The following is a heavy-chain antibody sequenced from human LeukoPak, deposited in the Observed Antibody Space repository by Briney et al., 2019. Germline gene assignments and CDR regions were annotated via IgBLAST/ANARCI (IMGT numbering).Heavy chain of an antibody. CDR1: GGSISSGGYY. CDR2: IYYSGST. Sequence: PSETLSLTCTVSGGSISSGGYYWSWIRQHPGKGLEWIGYIYYSGSTYYNPSLKSRVTISVDTSKNQFSLKLSSVTAADTAVYYCARWGSHSYWYFDLWGRGTLVTVSS. CDR3: ARWGSHSYWYFDL. D-gene: IGHD7-27*01. V-gene: IGHV4-31*03. J-gene: IGHJ2*01.